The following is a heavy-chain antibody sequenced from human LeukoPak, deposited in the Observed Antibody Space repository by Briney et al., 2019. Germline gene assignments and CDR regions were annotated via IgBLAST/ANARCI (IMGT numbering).Heavy chain of an antibody. J-gene: IGHJ4*02. Sequence: PSETLSLTCAVYGGSFSGYYWSWIRQPPGKGLEWIGEINHGGSTNYNPSLKSRVTISVDTSKNQFSLKLSSVTAADTAVYYCARHFPVYYYDSSGYPDYWGQGTLVTVSS. CDR1: GGSFSGYY. CDR2: INHGGST. CDR3: ARHFPVYYYDSSGYPDY. D-gene: IGHD3-22*01. V-gene: IGHV4-34*01.